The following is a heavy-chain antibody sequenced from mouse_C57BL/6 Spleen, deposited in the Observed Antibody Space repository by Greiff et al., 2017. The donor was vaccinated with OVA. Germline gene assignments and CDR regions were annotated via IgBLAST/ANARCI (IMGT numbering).Heavy chain of an antibody. J-gene: IGHJ1*03. D-gene: IGHD1-1*01. CDR1: GFTFSSYA. Sequence: EVHLVESGGGLVKPGGSLKLSCAASGFTFSSYAMSWVRQTPEKRLEWVATISDGGSYTYYPDNVKGRFTISRDNAKNNLYLQMSHLKSEDTAMYYCASDYCGSSYGYFDVWGTGTTVTVSS. CDR2: ISDGGSYT. V-gene: IGHV5-4*01. CDR3: ASDYCGSSYGYFDV.